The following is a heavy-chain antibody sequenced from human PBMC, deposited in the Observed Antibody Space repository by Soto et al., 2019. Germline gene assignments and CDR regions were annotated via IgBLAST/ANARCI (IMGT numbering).Heavy chain of an antibody. CDR3: ARVVTMVRGVPPQGFDP. Sequence: PGESLRISCKGSGFSFNANWIGWVRRLPGKGLEWMGMIYPGDSDTRYSPSLQGQVTISADKSISTTYLQWSSLKASDSAMYYCARVVTMVRGVPPQGFDPWGQGTLVTVSS. J-gene: IGHJ5*02. D-gene: IGHD3-10*01. V-gene: IGHV5-51*01. CDR2: IYPGDSDT. CDR1: GFSFNANW.